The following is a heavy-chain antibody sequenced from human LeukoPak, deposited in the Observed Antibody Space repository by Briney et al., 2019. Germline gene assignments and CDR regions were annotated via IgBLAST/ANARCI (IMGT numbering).Heavy chain of an antibody. D-gene: IGHD1-14*01. J-gene: IGHJ4*02. CDR3: ARDDRFRYFDY. Sequence: SETLSLTCTVSGGSISSSSYYWGWIRQPPGKGLEWIGSIYYSGSTYYNPSLKSRVTISVDTSKNQFSLKLSSVTAADTAVYYCARDDRFRYFDYWGQGTLVTVSS. V-gene: IGHV4-39*07. CDR2: IYYSGST. CDR1: GGSISSSSYY.